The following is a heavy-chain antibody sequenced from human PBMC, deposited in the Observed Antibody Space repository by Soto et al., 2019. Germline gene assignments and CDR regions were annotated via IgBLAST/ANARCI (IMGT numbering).Heavy chain of an antibody. V-gene: IGHV3-15*07. CDR3: TTLPAAYYYDSSGYS. Sequence: GGSLRLSCAASGFTFSNAWMNWVRQAPGKGLEWVGRIKSKTDGGTTDYAAPVKGRFTISRDDSKNTLYLQMNSLKTEDTAVYYCTTLPAAYYYDSSGYSWGQGTLVTVSS. CDR2: IKSKTDGGTT. CDR1: GFTFSNAW. D-gene: IGHD3-22*01. J-gene: IGHJ4*02.